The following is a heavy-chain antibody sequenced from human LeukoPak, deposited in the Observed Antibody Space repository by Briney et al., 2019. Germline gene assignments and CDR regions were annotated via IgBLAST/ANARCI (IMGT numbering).Heavy chain of an antibody. D-gene: IGHD4-11*01. J-gene: IGHJ4*02. V-gene: IGHV4-59*08. CDR2: IYYSGST. CDR1: GDSVSSTY. Sequence: PSETLSLTCSVSGDSVSSTYWSWVRQPPGKGLEWIGYIYYSGSTYYNPSLKSRVTISVDTSKNQFSLKLSSVTAADTAVYYCARGDSNYYFDYWGQGTLVTVSS. CDR3: ARGDSNYYFDY.